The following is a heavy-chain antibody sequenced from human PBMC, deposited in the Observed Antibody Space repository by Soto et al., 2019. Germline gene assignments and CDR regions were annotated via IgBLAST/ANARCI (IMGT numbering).Heavy chain of an antibody. J-gene: IGHJ3*02. CDR3: ARDPNGGSEAFDI. V-gene: IGHV4-38-2*02. D-gene: IGHD2-15*01. CDR1: GYFISSGYY. CDR2: IYHSGST. Sequence: SETLSLTCAVSGYFISSGYYWGWIRQPPGKGLEWTGSIYHSGSTYYNPSLKSRVTVSVDTSKNQFSLKLSSVTAADTAVYFCARDPNGGSEAFDIWGQGTMVTVSS.